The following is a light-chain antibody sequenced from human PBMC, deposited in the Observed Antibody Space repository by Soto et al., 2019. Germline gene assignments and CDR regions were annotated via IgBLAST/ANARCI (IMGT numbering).Light chain of an antibody. CDR1: QSVSTY. J-gene: IGKJ1*01. CDR3: QHRRNWPWT. CDR2: DAS. V-gene: IGKV3-11*01. Sequence: EIVLTQSPATLSLSPGERATLSRRASQSVSTYLGWYQQKPGQAPRLLIYDASNRATGIPGRFSGSGSGTDFTLTISSLEPEDFAVYYCQHRRNWPWTFGQGTKVE.